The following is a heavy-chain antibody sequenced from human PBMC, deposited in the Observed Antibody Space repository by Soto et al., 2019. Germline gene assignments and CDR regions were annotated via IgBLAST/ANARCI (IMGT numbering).Heavy chain of an antibody. Sequence: LSLTCTVSGGSISSGDFYWSWIRQLPGKGLECIGYIYYNGITYYSPSLKSRVTISVDTSKNQFSLKLSSMTAADTAVYYCARAGRGCTSTFCTNSFDPWGQGTLVTVSS. D-gene: IGHD2-2*01. V-gene: IGHV4-31*03. J-gene: IGHJ5*02. CDR1: GGSISSGDFY. CDR3: ARAGRGCTSTFCTNSFDP. CDR2: IYYNGIT.